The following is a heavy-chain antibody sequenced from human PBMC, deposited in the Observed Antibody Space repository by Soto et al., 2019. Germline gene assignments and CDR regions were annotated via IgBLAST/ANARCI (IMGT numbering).Heavy chain of an antibody. J-gene: IGHJ4*02. D-gene: IGHD2-2*01. V-gene: IGHV3-23*04. Sequence: EVQLVESGGGLVQPGGSLRLSCEASGFSFKDYAMTWVRQAPGAGLEWVSTISSGGSTFYAESVRGRFTLSRDNSKNTLYLQLNRLKTDDTAVYFCAKSKGGTSTWPEDWGQGSLVTVSS. CDR3: AKSKGGTSTWPED. CDR1: GFSFKDYA. CDR2: ISSGGST.